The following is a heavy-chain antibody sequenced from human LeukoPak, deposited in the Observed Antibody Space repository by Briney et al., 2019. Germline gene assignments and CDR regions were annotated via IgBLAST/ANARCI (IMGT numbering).Heavy chain of an antibody. D-gene: IGHD3-10*01. CDR3: ARDNLGGFDY. V-gene: IGHV3-48*01. CDR2: ISSSSSTI. J-gene: IGHJ4*02. CDR1: GFTFSSYS. Sequence: GGSLRLSCAASGFTFSSYSMNWARQAPGKGLEWVSYISSSSSTIYYADSVKGRFTISRDNAKNSLYLQMNSLRAEDTAVYYCARDNLGGFDYWGQGTLVTVSS.